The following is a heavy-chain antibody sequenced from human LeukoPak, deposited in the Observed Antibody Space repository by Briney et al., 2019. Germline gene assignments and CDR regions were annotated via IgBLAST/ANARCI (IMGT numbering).Heavy chain of an antibody. CDR3: ASYRYSSSWMNYYYMDV. Sequence: SETLSLTCTVSGGSISSSSYYWSWIRQPAGKGLEWIGRIYTSGSTNYNPSLKSRVTMSVDTSKNQFSLKLSSVTAADTAVYYCASYRYSSSWMNYYYMDVWGKGTTVTVSS. D-gene: IGHD6-13*01. V-gene: IGHV4-61*02. J-gene: IGHJ6*03. CDR2: IYTSGST. CDR1: GGSISSSSYY.